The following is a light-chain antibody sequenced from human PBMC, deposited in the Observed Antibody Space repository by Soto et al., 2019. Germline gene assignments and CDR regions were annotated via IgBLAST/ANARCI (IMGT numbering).Light chain of an antibody. CDR3: QQYDYPF. J-gene: IGKJ4*01. V-gene: IGKV1-33*01. CDR1: QDISNY. CDR2: DAA. Sequence: DIQMTQSPSSLSASVGDRVTITCQASQDISNYLNWYQQKPGKAPKLLIYDAANLETGVPSRFSGSGSGTDFTFTISSLQPEDIATYYCQQYDYPFFGGGTKVEIK.